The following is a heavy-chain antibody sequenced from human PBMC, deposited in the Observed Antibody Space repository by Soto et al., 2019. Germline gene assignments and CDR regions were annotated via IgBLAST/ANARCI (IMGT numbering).Heavy chain of an antibody. CDR3: TTTSIVGTIFGAAHEFYYYYGMDV. CDR1: GFTFSNAW. V-gene: IGHV3-15*07. D-gene: IGHD3-3*01. Sequence: GGSLRLSCAASGFTFSNAWMNWVRQAPGKGLEWVGRIKSKTDGGTTDYAAPVKGRFTISRDDSKNTLYLQMNSLKTEDTAVYYCTTTSIVGTIFGAAHEFYYYYGMDVWGQGTTVTVSS. CDR2: IKSKTDGGTT. J-gene: IGHJ6*02.